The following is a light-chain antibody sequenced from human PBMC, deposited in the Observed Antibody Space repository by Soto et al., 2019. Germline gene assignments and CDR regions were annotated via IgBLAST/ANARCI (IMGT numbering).Light chain of an antibody. Sequence: NFMLTQPHSLSGSPGKTVTISCAGSGGSIASNYVQWYQQRPGSAPTPVIYADDQRPSGVPDRFSGSLDISSNSASLTISGLTTEDEADYYCQSYGATHVVFGGGTKLTVL. CDR1: GGSIASNY. V-gene: IGLV6-57*02. J-gene: IGLJ2*01. CDR2: ADD. CDR3: QSYGATHVV.